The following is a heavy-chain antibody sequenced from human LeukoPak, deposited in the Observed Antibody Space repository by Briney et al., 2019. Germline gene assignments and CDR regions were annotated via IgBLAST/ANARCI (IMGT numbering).Heavy chain of an antibody. CDR3: ARQSNVLLWFGESLFDY. D-gene: IGHD3-10*01. CDR1: GGSISGYY. J-gene: IGHJ4*02. CDR2: IYYSGEKT. V-gene: IGHV4-59*08. Sequence: PSETLSLTCTVSGGSISGYYWSWIRQPPGKGLEWITYIYYSGEKTNYNPSLKSRVTVSVDSSKNQFSLKLSSVTAADTAVYYCARQSNVLLWFGESLFDYWGQGTLVTVSS.